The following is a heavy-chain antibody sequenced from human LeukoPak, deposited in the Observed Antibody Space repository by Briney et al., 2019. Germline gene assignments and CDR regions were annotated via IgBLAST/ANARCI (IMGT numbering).Heavy chain of an antibody. CDR1: GYTFSTYG. Sequence: ASVEVSCKASGYTFSTYGLSWVRQAPGQGLEWMGWISANSVRSNYAQRLHDRVTMTSDTSTSTGYMDLRNLRSDDTAVYYCAKSVYMGVWGTGTTVTVSS. D-gene: IGHD5/OR15-5a*01. CDR2: ISANSVRS. CDR3: AKSVYMGV. J-gene: IGHJ6*03. V-gene: IGHV1-18*01.